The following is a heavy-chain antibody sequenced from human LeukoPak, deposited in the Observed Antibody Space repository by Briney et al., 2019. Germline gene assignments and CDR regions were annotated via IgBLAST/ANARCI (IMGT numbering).Heavy chain of an antibody. CDR3: AREIYGDYGAFDY. CDR2: IYTSGST. CDR1: GGSIRSGSYY. V-gene: IGHV4-61*02. Sequence: SETLSLTCTVSGGSIRSGSYYWSWIRQPAGKGLEWIGRIYTSGSTNYNPSLKSRVTISVDTSTNQFSLKLSSVTAADTAVYYCAREIYGDYGAFDYWGQGTLVTVSS. J-gene: IGHJ4*02. D-gene: IGHD4-17*01.